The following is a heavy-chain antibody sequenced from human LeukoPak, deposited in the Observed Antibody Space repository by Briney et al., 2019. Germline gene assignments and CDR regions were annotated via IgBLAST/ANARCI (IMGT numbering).Heavy chain of an antibody. Sequence: GGSLRLSCAASGFTVSSNYMSWVRQAPGKGLEWVSVIYSGGSTYYADSVKGRFTISRDNSKNTLYLQMNSLRAEDTAVYYCAREPVAYCGGDCYSGYFDYWGQGTLVTVSS. D-gene: IGHD2-21*02. CDR2: IYSGGST. CDR3: AREPVAYCGGDCYSGYFDY. CDR1: GFTVSSNY. J-gene: IGHJ4*02. V-gene: IGHV3-53*05.